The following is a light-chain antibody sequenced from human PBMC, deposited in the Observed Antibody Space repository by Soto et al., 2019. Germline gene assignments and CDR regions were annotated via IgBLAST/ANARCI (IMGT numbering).Light chain of an antibody. CDR1: SSNIGINT. CDR3: AAWDDSPNGYV. Sequence: QSVLTQPPSASETPGQRGTISCSGSSSNIGINTVDWFQQLPGTAPKLLIYNNNQRPSGVPDRFSGSKSGTSASLAISGLQSEDESDYYRAAWDDSPNGYVFGTGTKVTVL. CDR2: NNN. J-gene: IGLJ1*01. V-gene: IGLV1-44*01.